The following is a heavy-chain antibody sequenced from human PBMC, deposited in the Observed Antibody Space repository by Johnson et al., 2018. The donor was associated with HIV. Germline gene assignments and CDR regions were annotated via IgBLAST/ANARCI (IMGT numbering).Heavy chain of an antibody. D-gene: IGHD3-10*01. CDR2: IRYDGSNK. CDR3: ARGVRGVIID. V-gene: IGHV3-30*02. J-gene: IGHJ3*01. Sequence: QVQLVESGGGLVQPGGSLRLSCAASGFTFSSYGMHWVRQAPGKGLEWVAFIRYDGSNKYYGDSVKGRFTISRDNSKNTLSLQMNSLRPEDTAVYYCARGVRGVIIDWGQGTMVAVSS. CDR1: GFTFSSYG.